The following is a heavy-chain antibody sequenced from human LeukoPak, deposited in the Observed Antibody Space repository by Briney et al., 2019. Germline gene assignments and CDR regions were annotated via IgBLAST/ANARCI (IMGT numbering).Heavy chain of an antibody. CDR1: GYTFIIYY. Sequence: ASVTVSFTSSGYTFIIYYIHWVRQAPGQGLEWMGLINPSGGSTSYAQKFQGRVTMTRDTSTSTVYMELSSLISEDSAVYYCARDLFGYYDTNGRYLYFWGQGTLVTVSS. J-gene: IGHJ4*02. V-gene: IGHV1-46*01. D-gene: IGHD3-22*01. CDR3: ARDLFGYYDTNGRYLYF. CDR2: INPSGGST.